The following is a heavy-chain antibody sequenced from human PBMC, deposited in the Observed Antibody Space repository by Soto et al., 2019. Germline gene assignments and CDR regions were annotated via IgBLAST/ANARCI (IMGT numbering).Heavy chain of an antibody. CDR2: ISAHNGNT. Sequence: QVQLVQSGAEVKKPGASVKVSCKASGYTLTSYGISWVRQAPGQGLEWMGWISAHNGNTKYAQKFQGRVTMTTDTSTSTAYMELRSLRSDDTAVYHCARLSPSFGLLGSFDDWGQGTLVAVSS. D-gene: IGHD3-22*01. CDR1: GYTLTSYG. J-gene: IGHJ4*02. CDR3: ARLSPSFGLLGSFDD. V-gene: IGHV1-18*01.